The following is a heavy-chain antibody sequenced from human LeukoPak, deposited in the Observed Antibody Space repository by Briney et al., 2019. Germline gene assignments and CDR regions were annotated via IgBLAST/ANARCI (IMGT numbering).Heavy chain of an antibody. Sequence: PSETLSLTCAVYGESFSGYFWSWIRQAPGKGLEWVAFIRYDGSNKYYADSVKGRFTISRDNSKNTLYLQMNSLRAEDTAVYYCAKDQRYNWNDVDYMDVWGKGTTVTISS. J-gene: IGHJ6*03. D-gene: IGHD1-1*01. CDR3: AKDQRYNWNDVDYMDV. V-gene: IGHV3-30*02. CDR1: GESFSGYF. CDR2: IRYDGSNK.